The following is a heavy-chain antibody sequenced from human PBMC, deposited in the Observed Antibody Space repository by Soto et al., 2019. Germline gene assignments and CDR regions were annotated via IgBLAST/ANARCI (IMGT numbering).Heavy chain of an antibody. Sequence: QVQLQESGPGLVKPSETLSLTCTVSGGSISSYYWSWIRQPPGKGLEWIGYIYYSGSTNYNPSLKRRVTTSVDTSKNQFSLKLSAVTAADTAVYYCARDCSGGSCYGEHWFDPWGQGTLVTVSS. J-gene: IGHJ5*02. D-gene: IGHD2-15*01. V-gene: IGHV4-59*01. CDR3: ARDCSGGSCYGEHWFDP. CDR1: GGSISSYY. CDR2: IYYSGST.